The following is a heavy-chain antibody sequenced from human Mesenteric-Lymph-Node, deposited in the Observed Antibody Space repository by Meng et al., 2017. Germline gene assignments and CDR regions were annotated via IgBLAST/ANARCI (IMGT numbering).Heavy chain of an antibody. D-gene: IGHD2-21*02. CDR1: GFTFSSYA. CDR2: ISEGGLYT. Sequence: GESLKISCAASGFTFSSYAMSWVRQAPGKGPEWVLAISEGGLYTYYADSVKGRFTISRDNSKNTLYLQMNSLRAEDTAVYHCANVVVTAILGWDDYWGQGTLVTVSS. J-gene: IGHJ4*02. V-gene: IGHV3-23*01. CDR3: ANVVVTAILGWDDY.